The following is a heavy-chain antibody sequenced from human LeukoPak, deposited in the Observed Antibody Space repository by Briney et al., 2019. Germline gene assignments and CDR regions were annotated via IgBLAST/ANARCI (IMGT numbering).Heavy chain of an antibody. V-gene: IGHV4-34*01. D-gene: IGHD1-26*01. CDR2: INHSGST. Sequence: SETLSLTCAVYGGSFSGYYWSWIRQPPGKGLEWIGEINHSGSTNYNPSLKSRVTISVDTSKNQFSLKLSSVTAADTAVYYCASMGGRGYFQHWGQGTLVTVSS. CDR3: ASMGGRGYFQH. J-gene: IGHJ1*01. CDR1: GGSFSGYY.